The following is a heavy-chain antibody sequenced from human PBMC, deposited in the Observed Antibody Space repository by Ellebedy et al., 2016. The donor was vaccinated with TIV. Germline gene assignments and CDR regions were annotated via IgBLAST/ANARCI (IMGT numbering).Heavy chain of an antibody. Sequence: GSLRLXCTVSGDSIATSTYYWSWIRHSPGKGLEWIGEITQSGNTNYNPSLQSRVTISLDTSKNQFFLKLNSVTAADTAFYYCAGGGAEAWELLRYWGQGAPVTVSS. V-gene: IGHV4-39*07. CDR1: GDSIATSTYY. J-gene: IGHJ4*02. D-gene: IGHD1-26*01. CDR2: ITQSGNT. CDR3: AGGGAEAWELLRY.